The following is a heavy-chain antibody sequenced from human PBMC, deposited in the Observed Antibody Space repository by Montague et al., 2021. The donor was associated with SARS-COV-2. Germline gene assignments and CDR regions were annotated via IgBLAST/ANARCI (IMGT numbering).Heavy chain of an antibody. V-gene: IGHV4-4*07. CDR1: GEPISGFF. J-gene: IGHJ4*02. CDR3: ARGVVAAPPVVDY. D-gene: IGHD2-15*01. Sequence: SETLSLTCSVSGEPISGFFWNWIRQRAGKGMELNGSSYASGGTDYNPSXESRGTMSVDTSKNQFSLKVNSVTAADTAMYYCARGVVAAPPVVDYWGRGTLVTVSS. CDR2: SYASGGT.